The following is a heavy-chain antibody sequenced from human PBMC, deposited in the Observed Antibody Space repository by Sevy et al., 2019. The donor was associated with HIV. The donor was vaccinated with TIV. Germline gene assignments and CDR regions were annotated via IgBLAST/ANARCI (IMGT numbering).Heavy chain of an antibody. CDR3: ARAVVVVAAPYYGMDV. CDR1: GGSISSYY. V-gene: IGHV4-59*01. CDR2: IYYSGST. D-gene: IGHD2-15*01. Sequence: SETLSLTCTVSGGSISSYYWSWIRQPPGKGLGWIGYIYYSGSTNYNPSLKSRVTISVDTSKNQFSLKLSSVTAADTAVYYCARAVVVVAAPYYGMDVWGQGTTVTVSS. J-gene: IGHJ6*02.